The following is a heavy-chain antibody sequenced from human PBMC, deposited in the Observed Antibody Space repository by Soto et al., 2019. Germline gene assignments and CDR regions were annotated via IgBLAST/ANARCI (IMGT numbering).Heavy chain of an antibody. V-gene: IGHV4-39*07. Sequence: SETLSLTCSVSDDSINSDKYYWGWIRQPPGKGLEWIGKINYRGNAYYNPSLQTRVTISVDTSKNQFSLKLSSVTAADTAVYYCARGLFMGSGSYTALSYYFDYWGQGTLVTVSS. CDR1: DDSINSDKYY. D-gene: IGHD3-10*01. J-gene: IGHJ4*02. CDR2: INYRGNA. CDR3: ARGLFMGSGSYTALSYYFDY.